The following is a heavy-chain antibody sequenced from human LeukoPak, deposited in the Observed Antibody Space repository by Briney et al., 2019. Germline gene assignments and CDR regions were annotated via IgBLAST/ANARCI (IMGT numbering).Heavy chain of an antibody. CDR2: INPSGGST. D-gene: IGHD3-22*01. Sequence: ASVNVSCNASGYTFTGYYMHLVRHGPGQGLEWMGIINPSGGSTSYAQKCQDRVTMTRDTSTSTVYMELSSLRSEDTDVYYCARGHYESSGYYLGYWGQGTLANVSS. J-gene: IGHJ4*02. CDR3: ARGHYESSGYYLGY. CDR1: GYTFTGYY. V-gene: IGHV1-46*01.